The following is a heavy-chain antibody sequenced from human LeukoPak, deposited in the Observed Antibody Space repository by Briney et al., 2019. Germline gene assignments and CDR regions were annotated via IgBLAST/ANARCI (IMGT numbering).Heavy chain of an antibody. J-gene: IGHJ4*02. D-gene: IGHD6-6*01. V-gene: IGHV3-7*01. CDR3: ARDSGSASSGYFDR. CDR1: GFNFYNFW. CDR2: IKQNGMDI. Sequence: GGSLRLSCAASGFNFYNFWMTWVRQAPGKGLEWVANIKQNGMDIYYVDSVKGRFTISRDNTKNLLDLQMTSLRVEDTGVYYCARDSGSASSGYFDRWGQGTLVTVSS.